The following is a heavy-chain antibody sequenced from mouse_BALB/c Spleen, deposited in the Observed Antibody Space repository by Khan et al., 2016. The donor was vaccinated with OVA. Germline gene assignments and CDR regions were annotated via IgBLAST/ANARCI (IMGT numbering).Heavy chain of an antibody. V-gene: IGHV1S137*01. J-gene: IGHJ1*01. CDR3: ARAYGSSYRYFDV. Sequence: QVQLQQSGAELVRPGVSVKISCKGAGYTFTHYAMHWVKLSHAKSLEWIGVISTYYGDASYNQKFKGKATMTVDKSSSTAYMELARLTSEDSAIYFSARAYGSSYRYFDVWGAGTTVTVSS. CDR2: ISTYYGDA. D-gene: IGHD1-1*01. CDR1: GYTFTHYA.